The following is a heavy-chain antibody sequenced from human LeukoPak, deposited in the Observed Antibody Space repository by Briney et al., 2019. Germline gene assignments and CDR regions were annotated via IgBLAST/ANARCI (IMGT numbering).Heavy chain of an antibody. J-gene: IGHJ3*01. D-gene: IGHD6-13*01. CDR1: GLTFSNAW. V-gene: IGHV3-15*01. Sequence: GGSLRLSCAASGLTFSNAWMSWVRQAPGKGLEWVGRIKSKTDGGTTDYAAPVKGRFTISRDDSKNTLYLQMNSLKTEDTAVYYCARHDGSSWYYAFDVWGQGTMVTVSS. CDR3: ARHDGSSWYYAFDV. CDR2: IKSKTDGGTT.